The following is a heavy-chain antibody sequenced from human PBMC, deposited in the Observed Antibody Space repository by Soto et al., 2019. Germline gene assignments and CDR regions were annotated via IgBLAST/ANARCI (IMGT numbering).Heavy chain of an antibody. CDR1: GGSISSYY. Sequence: SETLSLTCTVSGGSISSYYWIWIRQPPGKGLEWIGYISYSGSTNYNPSLKSRPTISVDTSKNQFSLKLRSVTAADTAVYYCARTVEYDSIPYYYADFWGQGTLVTVSS. D-gene: IGHD2-21*01. CDR2: ISYSGST. J-gene: IGHJ4*01. V-gene: IGHV4-59*01. CDR3: ARTVEYDSIPYYYADF.